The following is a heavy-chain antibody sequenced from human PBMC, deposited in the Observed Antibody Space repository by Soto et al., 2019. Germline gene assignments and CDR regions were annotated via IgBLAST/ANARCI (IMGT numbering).Heavy chain of an antibody. CDR3: TKQSRWRGGSNRYNGFDP. Sequence: EMQLVESGGGLVQPGRSLRLSCAGSGFTFDDYAMHWVRQAPGKGLEWVSGISWNSENIAYADSVKGRFTISRDNAKNSLYLQMNSLKTEDTALYYCTKQSRWRGGSNRYNGFDPWGQGTLVTVSS. D-gene: IGHD4-4*01. CDR2: ISWNSENI. J-gene: IGHJ5*02. V-gene: IGHV3-9*01. CDR1: GFTFDDYA.